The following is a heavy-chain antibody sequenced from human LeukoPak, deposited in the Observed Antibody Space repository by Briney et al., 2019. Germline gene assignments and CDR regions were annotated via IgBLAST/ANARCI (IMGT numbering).Heavy chain of an antibody. Sequence: ASVKVSCKASGYTFTSYYMHWVRQAPGQGLEWMGWIYPKSGATNSAQKFQGRVTMTRDTSISTVYLEVTRLNSDDTAVFYCARSVSSSHYWYFDLWGRGTLVTVSS. CDR2: IYPKSGAT. CDR3: ARSVSSSHYWYFDL. CDR1: GYTFTSYY. D-gene: IGHD6-6*01. J-gene: IGHJ2*01. V-gene: IGHV1-2*02.